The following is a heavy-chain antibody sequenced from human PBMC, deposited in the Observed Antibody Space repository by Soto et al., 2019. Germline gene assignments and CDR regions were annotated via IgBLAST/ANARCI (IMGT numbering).Heavy chain of an antibody. J-gene: IGHJ4*02. CDR2: LDYSGTT. V-gene: IGHV4-59*01. D-gene: IGHD6-6*01. CDR1: GGSISSYY. Sequence: QVQLQESGPGLVKPSETLSLICTVSGGSISSYYWNWIRQSPGKGLEWIASLDYSGTTNYNPSLTSRITTSVDPSKKQFSLKMRSVTAADTAVYYCARDSFPTYSSSSKGFDYWGQGSLVTVST. CDR3: ARDSFPTYSSSSKGFDY.